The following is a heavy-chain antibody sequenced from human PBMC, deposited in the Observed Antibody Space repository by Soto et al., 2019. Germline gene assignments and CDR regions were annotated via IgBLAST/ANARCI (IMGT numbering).Heavy chain of an antibody. D-gene: IGHD6-13*01. CDR1: GFTFSTSA. J-gene: IGHJ5*02. V-gene: IGHV3-64D*08. Sequence: PGGSLRLSCLASGFTFSTSAMHWVRQAPGKGLEYISGISSNGGNTYYADSVKGRFTISRDNSRNTLYLQMSSLRIEDTAIFYCAKDYRVGVASVFDTWGQGTLVTVSS. CDR2: ISSNGGNT. CDR3: AKDYRVGVASVFDT.